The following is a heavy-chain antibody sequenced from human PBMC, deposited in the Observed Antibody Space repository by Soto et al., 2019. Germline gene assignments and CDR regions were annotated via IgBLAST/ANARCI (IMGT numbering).Heavy chain of an antibody. CDR1: GFTFSTYA. Sequence: EVQLLESGGGLVQPGGSLRLSCAASGFTFSTYAMSWVRQAPGKGLEWVSSISGSAGSTYYGDSVKGRFTISRDNSKNTLYLQMNSLRAEDAAVYYCAKDPNAEWVGAFDIWSQGTMVTVSS. CDR2: ISGSAGST. V-gene: IGHV3-23*01. D-gene: IGHD1-26*01. J-gene: IGHJ3*02. CDR3: AKDPNAEWVGAFDI.